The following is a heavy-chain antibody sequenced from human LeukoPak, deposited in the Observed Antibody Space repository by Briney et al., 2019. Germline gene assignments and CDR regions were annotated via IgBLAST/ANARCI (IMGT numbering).Heavy chain of an antibody. D-gene: IGHD3-3*01. V-gene: IGHV3-49*03. J-gene: IGHJ6*03. CDR3: TRDFDLWSDYLHETDYYNYYMDV. CDR2: IGSKAHGGTT. CDR1: GFTFGDFA. Sequence: GGSLRLSCTASGFTFGDFAMSWFRQAPGKGLEWVGFIGSKAHGGTTEYAASVKGRFTISRDDSKSIASLQMNGLKTEDTAVYYCTRDFDLWSDYLHETDYYNYYMDVWGTGTTVTVSS.